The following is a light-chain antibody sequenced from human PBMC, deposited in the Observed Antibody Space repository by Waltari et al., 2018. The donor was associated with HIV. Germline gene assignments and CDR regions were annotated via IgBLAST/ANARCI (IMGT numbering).Light chain of an antibody. V-gene: IGLV1-44*01. J-gene: IGLJ2*01. CDR2: SDY. CDR1: SSNLGSNN. CDR3: AAWDDSLNGVV. Sequence: QSVLTPPPSASGTPGQRVTISCSGSSSNLGSNNVNWYQQLPGTAPKLLIYSDYQRPSGVPDRFSGSKSGTSASLAISGLKSEDEADYYCAAWDDSLNGVVFGGGTKLTVL.